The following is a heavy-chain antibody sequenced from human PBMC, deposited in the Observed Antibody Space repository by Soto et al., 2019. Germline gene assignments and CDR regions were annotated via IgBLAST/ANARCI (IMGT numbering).Heavy chain of an antibody. CDR1: GYSFTSYW. CDR2: IDPSDSYT. Sequence: PGESLKISCKCSGYSFTSYWISWVRQMPGKGLEWMGRIDPSDSYTNYSPSFQGHVTISADKSISTAYLQWSSLKASDTAMYYCARSTVTTNHAFDIWGQGTMVTVS. V-gene: IGHV5-10-1*01. J-gene: IGHJ3*02. D-gene: IGHD4-17*01. CDR3: ARSTVTTNHAFDI.